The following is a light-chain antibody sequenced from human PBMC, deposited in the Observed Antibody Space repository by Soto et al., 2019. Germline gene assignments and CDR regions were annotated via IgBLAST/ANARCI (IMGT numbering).Light chain of an antibody. V-gene: IGLV2-11*01. Sequence: QLVLTQPRSVSGSPGQSVTISCTGTSSDVGGYNYVSWYQQHPGKAPKLMIYDVSKRPSGVPDRFSGSKSGNPASLTISGLQAEDEADYYCCSYAGSYTFVFGTGTKVTVL. J-gene: IGLJ1*01. CDR3: CSYAGSYTFV. CDR1: SSDVGGYNY. CDR2: DVS.